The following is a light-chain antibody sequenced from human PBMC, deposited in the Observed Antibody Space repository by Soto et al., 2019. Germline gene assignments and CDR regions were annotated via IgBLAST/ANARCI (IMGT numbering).Light chain of an antibody. J-gene: IGKJ4*01. CDR3: QHTLT. CDR2: KAS. Sequence: DIQLSQSPSTLSASVGERVTITCRASQSISIWLDWYQQKPGKAPKILIYKASSLESGVPASVSGSGSGTEFRRTMSSQLPDYFGSYYCQHTLTFGEGTKVDIK. V-gene: IGKV1-5*03. CDR1: QSISIW.